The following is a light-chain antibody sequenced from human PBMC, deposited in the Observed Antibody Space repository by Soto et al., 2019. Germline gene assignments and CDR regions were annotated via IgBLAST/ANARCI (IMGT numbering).Light chain of an antibody. CDR1: EPLTDC. CDR2: SAS. J-gene: IGKJ4*01. V-gene: IGKV1-39*01. Sequence: DIQMTQSPPSLSASLGDSVTITCRASEPLTDCLNWYQLKPGNAPRLLIYSASNVQPSVTSRFSGSGYGTDFTLTLSGLQHEDDSTYYCQQTFSPFVTLGAGTTVEV. CDR3: QQTFSPFVT.